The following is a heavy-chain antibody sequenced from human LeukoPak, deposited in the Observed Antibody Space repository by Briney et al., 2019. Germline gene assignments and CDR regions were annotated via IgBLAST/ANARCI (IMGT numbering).Heavy chain of an antibody. D-gene: IGHD2-15*01. CDR3: AKGLVGYCSGGSCYEDY. V-gene: IGHV3-23*01. CDR1: GFTFSSYA. Sequence: PGGSLRLSCAASGFTFSSYAMSWVRQAPGKGLEWVSAISGSGGSTYYADSVKGRFTISRDNSKNTLYLQMNSLRAEDTAVYYCAKGLVGYCSGGSCYEDYWGRGTLVTVSS. J-gene: IGHJ4*02. CDR2: ISGSGGST.